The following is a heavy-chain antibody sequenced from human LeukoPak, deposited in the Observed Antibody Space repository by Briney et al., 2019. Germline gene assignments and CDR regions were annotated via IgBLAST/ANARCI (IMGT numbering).Heavy chain of an antibody. CDR1: GSRFTSYW. CDR3: ARGKIAAPGTLDY. Sequence: GESLKISCKGSGSRFTSYWIGWVRPMPGKGLGWVGIIFPGDSDARYSPSFQGQVTISADKSISTAYLQWSSLKASDTAMYYCARGKIAAPGTLDYWGQGTLVTVSS. V-gene: IGHV5-51*01. D-gene: IGHD6-13*01. CDR2: IFPGDSDA. J-gene: IGHJ4*02.